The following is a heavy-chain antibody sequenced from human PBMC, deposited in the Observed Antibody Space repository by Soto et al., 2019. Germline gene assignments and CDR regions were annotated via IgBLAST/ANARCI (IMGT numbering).Heavy chain of an antibody. CDR2: SHHSGRT. J-gene: IGHJ3*02. CDR3: ARGECSSNYCFTRWALDI. D-gene: IGHD2-2*01. Sequence: QVQLQQWGEGLLKPSETLSLTCAVYGESFSGYYWTWIRQTPGKGLEWIGESHHSGRTNYNPSLKSRVSISADTSKTQFSLNLTSVTAADTAVYYCARGECSSNYCFTRWALDIWGQGTVVTVSS. CDR1: GESFSGYY. V-gene: IGHV4-34*01.